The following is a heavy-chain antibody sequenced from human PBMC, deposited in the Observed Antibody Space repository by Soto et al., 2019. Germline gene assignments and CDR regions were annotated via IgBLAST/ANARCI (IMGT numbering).Heavy chain of an antibody. D-gene: IGHD2-15*01. Sequence: QVQLVESGGGVVQPGRSLRLSCAASGFTFSSYGMHWVRHSPGKGLEWVAIVWNDGSNKYYADSVKGRFSISRDNSKNTLYPQMNSLRAEDTAVYYCARPLVVAARGHYYYGMDVW. CDR3: ARPLVVAARGHYYYGMDV. J-gene: IGHJ6*01. CDR1: GFTFSSYG. CDR2: VWNDGSNK. V-gene: IGHV3-33*01.